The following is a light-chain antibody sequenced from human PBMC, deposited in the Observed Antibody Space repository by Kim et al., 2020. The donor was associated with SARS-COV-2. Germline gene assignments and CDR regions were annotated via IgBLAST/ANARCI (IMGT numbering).Light chain of an antibody. CDR1: QSIRSN. V-gene: IGKV3-15*01. CDR3: QQYSVWPT. Sequence: EIIMTQSPGTLSVSPGERATLSCWASQSIRSNLAWYQHKPGQAPRLLIYDTSTRATGIPARFSGSGSGTEFTLTIGSLQSEDFAVYYCQQYSVWPTFGQGTRLEIK. J-gene: IGKJ5*01. CDR2: DTS.